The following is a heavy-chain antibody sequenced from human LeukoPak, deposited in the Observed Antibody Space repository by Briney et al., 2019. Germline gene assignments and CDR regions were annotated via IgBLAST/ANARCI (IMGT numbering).Heavy chain of an antibody. CDR3: ARGVSGIYYYYYMDV. V-gene: IGHV1-2*02. D-gene: IGHD2-21*01. J-gene: IGHJ6*03. Sequence: ASVTVSFKASGYTFTGYYIHWVRQAPAQGLGLMGWINPNNGGTNYPQKFQGRVTTNRDTSISTAYMELSRLRSDDTAVYYCARGVSGIYYYYYMDVWGKGTTVTISS. CDR1: GYTFTGYY. CDR2: INPNNGGT.